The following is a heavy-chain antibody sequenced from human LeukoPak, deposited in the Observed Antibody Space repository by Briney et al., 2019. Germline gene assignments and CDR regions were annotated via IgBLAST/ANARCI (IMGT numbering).Heavy chain of an antibody. V-gene: IGHV1-2*02. D-gene: IGHD3-16*01. CDR1: GYTFTGYY. CDR3: AREKKGPQGGPFDY. Sequence: ASVKVSCTASGYTFTGYYMHWVRQAPGQGLEWMGWINPNSGGTNYAQKFQGRVTMTRDTSISTAYMELSRLRSDDTAVYYCAREKKGPQGGPFDYWGQGTLVTVSS. CDR2: INPNSGGT. J-gene: IGHJ4*02.